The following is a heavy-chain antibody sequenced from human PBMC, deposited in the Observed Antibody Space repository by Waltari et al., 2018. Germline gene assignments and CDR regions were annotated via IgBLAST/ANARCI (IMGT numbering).Heavy chain of an antibody. CDR1: GFTFSSYA. V-gene: IGHV3-23*01. J-gene: IGHJ4*02. D-gene: IGHD4-17*01. Sequence: EVQLLESGGGLVQPGGSLRLSCAASGFTFSSYAMSWVRQAPGKGLEWVSAISCSGGITYSADSGKGRFTISRDNSKNTLYLQMNSLRAEDTAVYYCAKARNYGDRPSFDYWGQGTLVTVSS. CDR3: AKARNYGDRPSFDY. CDR2: ISCSGGIT.